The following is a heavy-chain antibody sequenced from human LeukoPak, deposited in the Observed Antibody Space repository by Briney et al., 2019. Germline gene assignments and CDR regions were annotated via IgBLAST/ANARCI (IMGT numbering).Heavy chain of an antibody. D-gene: IGHD6-6*01. Sequence: EPGGSLRLSCAASGFTFSSYAMSWVRQAPGKGLEWVSAISGSGGSTYYADSVKGRFTISRDNSKNTLYLQMNSLRAEDTARYYCAKGLEYRSSSADYWGQGTLVTVSS. J-gene: IGHJ4*02. CDR3: AKGLEYRSSSADY. CDR2: ISGSGGST. V-gene: IGHV3-23*01. CDR1: GFTFSSYA.